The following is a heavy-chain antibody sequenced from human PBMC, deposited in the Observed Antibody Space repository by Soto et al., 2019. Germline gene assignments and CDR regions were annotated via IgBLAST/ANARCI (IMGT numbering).Heavy chain of an antibody. J-gene: IGHJ3*02. CDR1: GFTISDYY. Sequence: GSLRLSCAAAGFTISDYYMDWVRQAPGMGLEWVARTRNKVNSYTTEYAASVKGRFTISRGGSENSVYLLMNSLRDEDTAVYYCARYSLDSGAFDIWGQGTMVTVSS. CDR2: TRNKVNSYTT. V-gene: IGHV3-72*01. CDR3: ARYSLDSGAFDI. D-gene: IGHD5-18*01.